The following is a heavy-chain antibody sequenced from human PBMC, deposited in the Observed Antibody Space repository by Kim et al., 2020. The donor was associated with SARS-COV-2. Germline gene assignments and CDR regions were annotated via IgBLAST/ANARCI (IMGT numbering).Heavy chain of an antibody. CDR1: GGSISSYY. CDR3: ARGGPGYSSGWYPPNY. V-gene: IGHV4-59*01. J-gene: IGHJ4*02. CDR2: IYYSGST. D-gene: IGHD6-19*01. Sequence: SETLSLTCTVSGGSISSYYWSWIRQPPGKGLEWIGYIYYSGSTNYNPSLKSRVTISVDTSKNQFSLKLSSVTAADTAVYYCARGGPGYSSGWYPPNYWGQGTLVTVSS.